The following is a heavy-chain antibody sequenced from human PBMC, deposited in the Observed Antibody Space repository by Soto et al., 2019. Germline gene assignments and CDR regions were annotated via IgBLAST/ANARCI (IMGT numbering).Heavy chain of an antibody. CDR1: GYTFTTYG. V-gene: IGHV1-18*01. J-gene: IGHJ4*02. CDR3: ARDDYGGIFDY. D-gene: IGHD4-17*01. CDR2: ISTYNGNT. Sequence: ASVKVSCKVSGYTFTTYGMRWVRQAPGQGLEWMGWISTYNGNTNYAQSLQGRVAMTTDTSTRTAYLDLRSLRSDDTALYYCARDDYGGIFDYWGQGTLVTVSS.